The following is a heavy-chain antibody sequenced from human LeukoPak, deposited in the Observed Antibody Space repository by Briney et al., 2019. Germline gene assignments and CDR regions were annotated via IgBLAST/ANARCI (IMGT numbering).Heavy chain of an antibody. D-gene: IGHD4-17*01. J-gene: IGHJ4*02. V-gene: IGHV4-59*12. CDR3: ARGRGDQRCSDN. CDR1: GASISSYY. Sequence: SETLSLTCTVSGASISSYYWSWIRQPPGKGLEWIGYIYYSGSTNYNPSIKSRVTFSVDTSKTQFSLKLTSVTAADTAIYYCARGRGDQRCSDNWRQGLLVTVSS. CDR2: IYYSGST.